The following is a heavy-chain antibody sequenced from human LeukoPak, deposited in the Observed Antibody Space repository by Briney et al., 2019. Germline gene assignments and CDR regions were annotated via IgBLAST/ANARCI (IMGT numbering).Heavy chain of an antibody. CDR3: ARDTYTYSGNRSGSKNSYYYYGMDV. Sequence: SVTVSCKASGGTFSSYAISWVRQAPGQGLEWMGRIIPILGIANYAQKFQGRVTITADKSTSTAYMELSSLRSEDTAVYYCARDTYTYSGNRSGSKNSYYYYGMDVWGQGTTVTVSS. V-gene: IGHV1-69*04. D-gene: IGHD4-23*01. J-gene: IGHJ6*02. CDR1: GGTFSSYA. CDR2: IIPILGIA.